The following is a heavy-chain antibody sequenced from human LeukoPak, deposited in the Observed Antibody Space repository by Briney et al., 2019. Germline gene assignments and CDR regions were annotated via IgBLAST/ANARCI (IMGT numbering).Heavy chain of an antibody. Sequence: GSLRLSCAASEFTFKDYYMSWIRQPPGKGLEWIGEINHSGSTNHNPSLKSRVTISVDTSKNQFSLKLSFVTAADTAVYYCARKGQMQDSYWYFDLWGRGTLVTVSS. D-gene: IGHD3-22*01. V-gene: IGHV4-34*01. CDR1: EFTFKDYY. CDR3: ARKGQMQDSYWYFDL. J-gene: IGHJ2*01. CDR2: INHSGST.